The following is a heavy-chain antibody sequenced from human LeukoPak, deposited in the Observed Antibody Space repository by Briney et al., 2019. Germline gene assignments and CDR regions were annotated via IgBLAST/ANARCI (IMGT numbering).Heavy chain of an antibody. CDR1: GFTFSNNW. CDR2: ISGSGGST. Sequence: GGSLRLSCAASGFTFSNNWMSWVRQAPGKGLEWVSAISGSGGSTYYADSVKGRFTISRDNSKNTLYLQMNSLRAEDTAVYYCAKEALYDSDAFDIWGQGTMVTVSS. V-gene: IGHV3-23*01. D-gene: IGHD3-16*01. CDR3: AKEALYDSDAFDI. J-gene: IGHJ3*02.